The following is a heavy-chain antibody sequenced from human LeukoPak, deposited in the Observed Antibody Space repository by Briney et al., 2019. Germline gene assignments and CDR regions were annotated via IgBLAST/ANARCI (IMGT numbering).Heavy chain of an antibody. CDR3: ARVRLRGITMVRGVHPSYYYGMDV. CDR2: IYYSGST. V-gene: IGHV4-61*05. CDR1: GGSISSSSYY. J-gene: IGHJ6*02. Sequence: PSETLSLTCTVSGGSISSSSYYWGWIRQPPGKGLEWIGYIYYSGSTNYNPSLKSRVTISVDTSKNQFSLKLSSVTAADTAVYYCARVRLRGITMVRGVHPSYYYGMDVWGQGTTVTVSS. D-gene: IGHD3-10*01.